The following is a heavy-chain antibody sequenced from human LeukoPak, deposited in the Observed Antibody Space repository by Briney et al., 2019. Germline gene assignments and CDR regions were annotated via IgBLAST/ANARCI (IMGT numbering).Heavy chain of an antibody. Sequence: GGSLRLSCAASGFTLSSYWMSWVRQAPGKGLEWVANIEQDGSEKYYVDSVKGRFTISRDNAKNSLYLQMNSLRAEDTAVYYCARDRLWFGESLYYYYYGMDVWGQGTTVTVSS. J-gene: IGHJ6*02. CDR1: GFTLSSYW. D-gene: IGHD3-10*01. V-gene: IGHV3-7*01. CDR2: IEQDGSEK. CDR3: ARDRLWFGESLYYYYYGMDV.